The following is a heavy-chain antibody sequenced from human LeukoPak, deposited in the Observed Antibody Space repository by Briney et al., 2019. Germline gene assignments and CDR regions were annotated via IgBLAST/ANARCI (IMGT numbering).Heavy chain of an antibody. CDR2: IRNKANRYTT. CDR1: GFTFSDHH. V-gene: IGHV3-72*01. J-gene: IGHJ4*02. CDR3: ARDGEDCSSTSCYTSDY. Sequence: GGSLRLSCAASGFTFSDHHMDWVRQAPGEGLEWVARIRNKANRYTTEYAASVKGRFTISRDDSENSLYLQMNSLRAEDTAVYYCARDGEDCSSTSCYTSDYWGQGTLVTVSS. D-gene: IGHD2-2*02.